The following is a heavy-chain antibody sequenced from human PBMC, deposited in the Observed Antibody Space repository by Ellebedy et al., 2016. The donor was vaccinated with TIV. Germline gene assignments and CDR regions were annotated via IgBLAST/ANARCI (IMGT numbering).Heavy chain of an antibody. CDR1: GFSFSSYA. V-gene: IGHV3-23*01. CDR2: IVGSGGSR. Sequence: GESLKISCAASGFSFSSYAMSWVRQAPGKGLEWVSGIVGSGGSRYADSVKGRFTISRDNSKRKLDLQMSSLRAEDTAVYYCAKDRTPGDGYWVFDFWGQGTLVTVST. J-gene: IGHJ4*02. D-gene: IGHD5-18*01. CDR3: AKDRTPGDGYWVFDF.